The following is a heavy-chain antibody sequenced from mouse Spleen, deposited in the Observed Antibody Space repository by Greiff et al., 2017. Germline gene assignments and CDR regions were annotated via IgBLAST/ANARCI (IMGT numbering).Heavy chain of an antibody. Sequence: EVMLVESGGGLVQPGGSLKLSCAASGFTFSDYYMYWVRQTPEKRLEWVAYISNGGGSTYYPDTVKGRFTISSDNTKNTLYLQMSRLKSEDTAMYYCARRNYYAMDYWGQGTSVTVSS. J-gene: IGHJ4*01. V-gene: IGHV5-12*01. CDR2: ISNGGGST. CDR1: GFTFSDYY. CDR3: ARRNYYAMDY.